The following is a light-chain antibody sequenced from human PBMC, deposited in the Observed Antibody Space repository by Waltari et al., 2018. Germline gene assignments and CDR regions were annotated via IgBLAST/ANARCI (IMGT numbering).Light chain of an antibody. V-gene: IGKV1-33*01. Sequence: DIQMTQSPSSLSASVGDRVTITCQASQDINKYLNWFQQRPGKAPRVLIHDASDLETGVPSRFSGNGSGTDFSLTISSLQPEDIGRYYCQQYYTVPYSFGQGTTLELK. CDR3: QQYYTVPYS. CDR1: QDINKY. CDR2: DAS. J-gene: IGKJ2*01.